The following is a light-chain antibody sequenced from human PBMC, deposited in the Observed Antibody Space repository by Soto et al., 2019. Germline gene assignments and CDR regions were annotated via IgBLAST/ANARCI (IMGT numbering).Light chain of an antibody. J-gene: IGKJ4*01. CDR2: AAS. V-gene: IGKV1-39*01. Sequence: DIQMTQSPSSLSASVGDRVTITCWASQSIANYLNWYQQKPGTAPKLLIFAASSLQSGVPSRLSGSGSGTDFTLTISSLQPDDFATYYCQQGFSPPLTFGGGTKVDIK. CDR1: QSIANY. CDR3: QQGFSPPLT.